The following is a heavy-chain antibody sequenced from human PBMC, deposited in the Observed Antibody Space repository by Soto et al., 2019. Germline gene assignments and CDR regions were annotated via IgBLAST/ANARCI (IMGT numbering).Heavy chain of an antibody. D-gene: IGHD3-10*01. CDR3: ARYGSGRYYFDY. J-gene: IGHJ4*02. V-gene: IGHV4-31*03. Sequence: QVQLQESGPGLVKPSQTLSLTCTVSGGSISSGGYYWSWIRQHPGKGLEWIGYIYYSGSTYYNPSLKSRVTISVDTSKNQFSLQLSSVTAADTAVYYCARYGSGRYYFDYWGQGTLVTVSS. CDR2: IYYSGST. CDR1: GGSISSGGYY.